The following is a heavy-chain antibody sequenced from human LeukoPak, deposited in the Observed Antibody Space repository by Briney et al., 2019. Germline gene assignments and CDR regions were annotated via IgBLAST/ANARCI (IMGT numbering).Heavy chain of an antibody. CDR2: IIPIFGTA. CDR1: GGTFSSYA. V-gene: IGHV1-69*05. CDR3: ARFDSSGWPYFDY. Sequence: SVKLSCKASGGTFSSYAISWVRQAPGQGLEWMGGIIPIFGTANYAQKFQGRVTITTDESTSTAYMELSSLRSEDTAVYYCARFDSSGWPYFDYWGQGTLVTVSS. J-gene: IGHJ4*02. D-gene: IGHD6-19*01.